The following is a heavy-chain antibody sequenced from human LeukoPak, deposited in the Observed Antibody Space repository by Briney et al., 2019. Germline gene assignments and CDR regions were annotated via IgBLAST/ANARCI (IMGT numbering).Heavy chain of an antibody. D-gene: IGHD1-7*01. V-gene: IGHV4-61*02. CDR3: ARAQRIDPHYPFELYYYYMDV. Sequence: PSETLSLTCTVSGGSISGGDYYLNWIRQPAGKGLEWIGRIYSSGSTNYNLSLKGRVTISVDTSKNQFSLKLSSVTAADTAVYYCARAQRIDPHYPFELYYYYMDVWGKGTTVTISS. CDR2: IYSSGST. CDR1: GGSISGGDYY. J-gene: IGHJ6*03.